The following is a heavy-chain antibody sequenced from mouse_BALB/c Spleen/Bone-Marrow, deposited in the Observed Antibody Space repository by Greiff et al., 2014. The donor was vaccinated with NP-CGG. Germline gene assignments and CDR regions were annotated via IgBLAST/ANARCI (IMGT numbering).Heavy chain of an antibody. J-gene: IGHJ4*01. Sequence: EVQRVESGGGLVQPGGSLRLSCATSGFTFTDYYMSWVRQPPGKALEWLGSIRNKSNGYTTEHSASVKGRFTISRDNSQSILYLQMNTLRAEDSATYYCARDYYGNIYAMDYWGQGTSVTVSS. V-gene: IGHV7-3*02. CDR1: GFTFTDYY. CDR2: IRNKSNGYTT. CDR3: ARDYYGNIYAMDY. D-gene: IGHD1-1*01.